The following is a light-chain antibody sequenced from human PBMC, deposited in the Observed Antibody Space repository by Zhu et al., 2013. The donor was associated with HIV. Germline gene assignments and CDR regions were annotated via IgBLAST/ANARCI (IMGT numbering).Light chain of an antibody. V-gene: IGKV3-20*01. Sequence: DIVLTQSPGTLSLSPGERATLSCRASQSVSSSSLAWYQHKPGQPPRLLIFGTSIRATGVPDRFSGRWVCDRTSTLTISRLEPEDFAVYFCQMYGSSFAFGPGTKVHIK. CDR1: QSVSSSS. CDR3: QMYGSSFA. CDR2: GTS. J-gene: IGKJ3*01.